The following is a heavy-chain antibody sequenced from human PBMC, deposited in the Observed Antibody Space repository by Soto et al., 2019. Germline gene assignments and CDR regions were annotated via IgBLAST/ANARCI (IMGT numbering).Heavy chain of an antibody. D-gene: IGHD2-2*03. Sequence: QVQLQESGPGLVKPSETLSLTCTVSGGSISSHYWSWIRQPPGRGLEWIGFIYYSGITDSNPSLTSGVTTALHTSKTHLALTLSSVTAADTAVYYCARPMGIAPAVWYVDLWGRGTLVTVSS. CDR1: GGSISSHY. CDR2: IYYSGIT. CDR3: ARPMGIAPAVWYVDL. V-gene: IGHV4-59*08. J-gene: IGHJ2*01.